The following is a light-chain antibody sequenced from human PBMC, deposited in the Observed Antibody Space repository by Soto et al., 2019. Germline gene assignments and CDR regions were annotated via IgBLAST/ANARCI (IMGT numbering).Light chain of an antibody. CDR2: GAS. J-gene: IGKJ4*01. CDR1: QCVSSN. V-gene: IGKV3-15*01. Sequence: IVMMQYTSTLSVSPGQRATLSCRASQCVSSNLAWYQPPTGQAPRLLIYGASTRATGIPDRFSGSGSGTEFTLTISSLQPEDGATYDGLQHHSYPLTFGGGTKVDIK. CDR3: LQHHSYPLT.